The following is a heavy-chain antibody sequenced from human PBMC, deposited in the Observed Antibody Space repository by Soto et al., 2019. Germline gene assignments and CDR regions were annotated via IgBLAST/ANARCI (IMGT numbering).Heavy chain of an antibody. CDR2: IYYRGST. D-gene: IGHD3-16*01. V-gene: IGHV4-61*01. CDR1: GGSVSSGSYY. Sequence: QVQLQESGPGLVKPSETLSLTCTVSGGSVSSGSYYWSWIRQPPGKGLEWIGYIYYRGSTNYNPSPTSRVTISVDTSKNQFSLKLSSVTAADTAVYYCAGGLSPSDYWGQGTLVTVSS. CDR3: AGGLSPSDY. J-gene: IGHJ4*02.